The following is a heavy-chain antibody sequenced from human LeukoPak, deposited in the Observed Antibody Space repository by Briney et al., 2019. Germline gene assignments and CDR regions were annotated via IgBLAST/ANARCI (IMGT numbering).Heavy chain of an antibody. V-gene: IGHV4-59*01. D-gene: IGHD3-16*01. CDR1: GGSISSYY. CDR2: IYYSGST. Sequence: EPSETLSLTCTVSGGSISSYYWSWIRQPPGKGLEWIGYIYYSGSTNYNPSLKSRVTISVHTSKNQFSLKLRSVIAADTAVYYCARETSQKGAHYMDVWGKGTTVTISS. J-gene: IGHJ6*03. CDR3: ARETSQKGAHYMDV.